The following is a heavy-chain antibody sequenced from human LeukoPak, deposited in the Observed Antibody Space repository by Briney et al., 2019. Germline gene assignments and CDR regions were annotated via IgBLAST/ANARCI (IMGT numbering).Heavy chain of an antibody. D-gene: IGHD7-27*01. Sequence: PSETLSLTCTVSGASISSGNYYWTWIRQPAGKGLEWIGRIHTSWSTNYNPSLKSRVAISIDTSKNQFSLNLNSVTAAEPAIYYCARDRAGDSFDIWGQGAMVTVSA. CDR2: IHTSWST. CDR1: GASISSGNYY. J-gene: IGHJ3*02. CDR3: ARDRAGDSFDI. V-gene: IGHV4-61*02.